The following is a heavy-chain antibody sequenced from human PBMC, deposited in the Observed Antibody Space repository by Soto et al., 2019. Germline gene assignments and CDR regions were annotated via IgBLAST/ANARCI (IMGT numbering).Heavy chain of an antibody. D-gene: IGHD6-6*01. CDR1: GFTFSSHS. CDR2: ISGSGGST. J-gene: IGHJ4*02. Sequence: GGSLRLSCAASGFTFSSHSMNWVRQAPGKGLEWVSAISGSGGSTYYADSVKGRFTISRDNSKNTLYLQMNSLRAEDTAVYYCAKGPGYSSSLYYFDYWGQGTLVTV. CDR3: AKGPGYSSSLYYFDY. V-gene: IGHV3-23*01.